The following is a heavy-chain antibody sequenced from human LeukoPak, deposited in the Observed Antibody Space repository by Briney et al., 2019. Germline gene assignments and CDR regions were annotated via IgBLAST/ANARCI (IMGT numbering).Heavy chain of an antibody. CDR2: ISYSGDT. CDR3: ARHGGSYTFDY. D-gene: IGHD1-26*01. CDR1: GGSISGYY. J-gene: IGHJ4*02. Sequence: PSETLSLTCTVSGGSISGYYWSWIRQPPGRGLEWIGFISYSGDTVYNPSLKSRVTISLDTSKNQFSLKLSSVTAADTAVYYCARHGGSYTFDYWGQGTLVTVSS. V-gene: IGHV4-59*08.